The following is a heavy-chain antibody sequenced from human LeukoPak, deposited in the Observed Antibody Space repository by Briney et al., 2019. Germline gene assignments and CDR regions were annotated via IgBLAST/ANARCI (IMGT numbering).Heavy chain of an antibody. CDR2: IYYSGVT. D-gene: IGHD6-19*01. CDR1: GGSISSSSYY. V-gene: IGHV4-39*01. J-gene: IGHJ4*02. CDR3: ARHQGAGTGPSDF. Sequence: SETLSLTCTVSGGSISSSSYYWAWIRQPPGKGLEWIGSIYYSGVTYYNPSLKGRVTISVDTSKNQFSLKLSSVTAADTAGYYCARHQGAGTGPSDFWGQGTLVTVSS.